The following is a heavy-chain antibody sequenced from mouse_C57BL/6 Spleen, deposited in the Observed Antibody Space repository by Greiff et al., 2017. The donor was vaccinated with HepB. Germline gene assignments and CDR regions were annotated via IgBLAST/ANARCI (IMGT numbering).Heavy chain of an antibody. V-gene: IGHV1-85*01. J-gene: IGHJ3*01. CDR2: IYPRDGST. CDR3: ARWNDYDGFAY. D-gene: IGHD2-4*01. Sequence: QVQLKESGPELVKPGASVKLSCKASGYTFTSYDINWVKQRPGQGLEWIGWIYPRDGSTKYNEKFKGKATLTVDTSSSTAYMGLHSLTSEDSAVYFCARWNDYDGFAYWGQGTLVTVSA. CDR1: GYTFTSYD.